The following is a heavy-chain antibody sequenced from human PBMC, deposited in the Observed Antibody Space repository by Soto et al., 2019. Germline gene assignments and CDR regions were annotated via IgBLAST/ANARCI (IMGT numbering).Heavy chain of an antibody. Sequence: VQLLESGGGLAQPGGSLRLSCAASGFTFSGYAMTWVRQAPGKGLEWVSTMSGTGVSTYYADSVKGRFTISRDNSKNMVYLQMNSLRVEDTAVYYCAKDASGSYWGQGTLVTVSS. CDR3: AKDASGSY. CDR1: GFTFSGYA. D-gene: IGHD1-26*01. V-gene: IGHV3-23*01. CDR2: MSGTGVST. J-gene: IGHJ4*02.